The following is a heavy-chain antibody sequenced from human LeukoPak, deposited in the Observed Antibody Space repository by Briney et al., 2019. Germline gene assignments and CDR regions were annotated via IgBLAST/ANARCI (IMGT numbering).Heavy chain of an antibody. Sequence: SETLSLTCAVYGGSFSGYYWSWIRQPPGKGLEWIGEINHSGSTNYNPSLKSRVTISVDTSKNQFSLKLSSVTAADTAVYYCARARYSSSWYRRYLDYWGQGTLVTVSS. CDR1: GGSFSGYY. J-gene: IGHJ4*02. V-gene: IGHV4-34*01. CDR2: INHSGST. D-gene: IGHD6-13*01. CDR3: ARARYSSSWYRRYLDY.